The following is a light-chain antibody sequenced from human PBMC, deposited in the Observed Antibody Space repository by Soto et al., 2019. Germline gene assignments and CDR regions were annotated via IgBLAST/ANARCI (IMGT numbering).Light chain of an antibody. CDR1: SSNIGNNI. Sequence: QSALTQPPSASGTPGQRVTISCSGSSSNIGNNIVNWYQQLPGTAPKLLLFSNSQRPSGVPDRFSGSKSGTSASLAISGLQSEDEADYYCAVWDDGLNGVVFGGGTKLTVL. V-gene: IGLV1-44*01. CDR3: AVWDDGLNGVV. J-gene: IGLJ3*02. CDR2: SNS.